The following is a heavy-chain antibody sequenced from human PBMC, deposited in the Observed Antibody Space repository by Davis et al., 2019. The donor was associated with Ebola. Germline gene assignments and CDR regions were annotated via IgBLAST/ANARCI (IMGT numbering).Heavy chain of an antibody. CDR2: TRNKANSYTT. CDR1: GFTFSDHY. D-gene: IGHD3-3*01. V-gene: IGHV3-72*01. Sequence: PGGSLRLSCAASGFTFSDHYMDWVRQAPGKGLEWVGRTRNKANSYTTEYAASVKGRFTISRDDSKNSLYLQMNSLKTEDTAVYYCARAYDFYGMDVWGQGTTVTVSS. CDR3: ARAYDFYGMDV. J-gene: IGHJ6*02.